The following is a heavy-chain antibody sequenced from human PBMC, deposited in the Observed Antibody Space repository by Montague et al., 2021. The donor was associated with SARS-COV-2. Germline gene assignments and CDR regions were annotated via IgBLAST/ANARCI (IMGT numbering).Heavy chain of an antibody. J-gene: IGHJ4*02. D-gene: IGHD1-26*01. CDR3: VRDPAPSGSGTFYDY. V-gene: IGHV4-61*01. Sequence: SETLSLTCTVTGGPISGSSDYWGWIRQSPGKGLEWIGYVYYSRSXXYNPSLRGRVSIAVDTSKNQFSLRLSTVTAADTAIYYCVRDPAPSGSGTFYDYWGQGTLVAVSS. CDR1: GGPISGSSDY. CDR2: VYYSRSX.